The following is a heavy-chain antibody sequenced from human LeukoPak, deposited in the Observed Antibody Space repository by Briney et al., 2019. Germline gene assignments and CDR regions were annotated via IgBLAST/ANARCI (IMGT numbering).Heavy chain of an antibody. J-gene: IGHJ5*02. V-gene: IGHV1-69*05. CDR2: IIPIFGTA. Sequence: SVKVSCKASGGTFSSYAISWVRQAPGQGLEWIGRIIPIFGTANYAQKFQGRVTITTDESTSTAYMELSSLRSEDTAVYYCARAQLERPYGDWFDPWGQGTLVTVSS. CDR1: GGTFSSYA. D-gene: IGHD1-1*01. CDR3: ARAQLERPYGDWFDP.